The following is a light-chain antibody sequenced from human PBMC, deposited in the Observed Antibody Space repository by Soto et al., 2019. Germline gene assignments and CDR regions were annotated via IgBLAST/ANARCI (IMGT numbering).Light chain of an antibody. V-gene: IGKV3-20*01. CDR2: DAS. CDR1: QSVSSNY. CDR3: QQYGNSPWT. Sequence: EIVLTQSPGTLSLSPGERATLSCRASQSVSSNYLAWYQQKPGQAPRLLIYDASSRAPGIPDRFSGSGSGTDFTLTLSRLEPEDFAVYYCQQYGNSPWTFGQGTKVELK. J-gene: IGKJ1*01.